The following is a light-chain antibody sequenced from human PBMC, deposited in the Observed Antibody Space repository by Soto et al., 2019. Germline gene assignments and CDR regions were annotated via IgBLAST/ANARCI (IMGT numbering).Light chain of an antibody. Sequence: EIVLTQSPGTQSLSPGERATLSCRASQPLSANSLAWYQQKPGRAPRLHIYAASTRATDIPQKFSGCGSGTDFDLTVSSLEREDIAIYDCQQYDGSPFSFGPGTTVEI. J-gene: IGKJ3*01. CDR1: QPLSANS. CDR3: QQYDGSPFS. CDR2: AAS. V-gene: IGKV3-20*01.